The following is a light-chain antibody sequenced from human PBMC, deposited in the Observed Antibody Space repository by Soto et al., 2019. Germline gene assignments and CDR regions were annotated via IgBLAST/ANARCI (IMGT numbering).Light chain of an antibody. CDR2: ATS. J-gene: IGKJ1*01. CDR3: QQSYSTPRP. CDR1: QSISSY. Sequence: DIQMTQSPSSLSASVGDRVTITCRASQSISSYLNWYQQKPGKAPQLLIYATSSLQSGVPSTFSGSGSGTDFTLIIRSLQAEDFATYYCQQSYSTPRPFGQGTKVDIK. V-gene: IGKV1-39*01.